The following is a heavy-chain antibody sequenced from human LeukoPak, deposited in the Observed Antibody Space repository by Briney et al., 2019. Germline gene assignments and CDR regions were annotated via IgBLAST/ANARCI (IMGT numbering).Heavy chain of an antibody. V-gene: IGHV4-4*09. CDR3: ARSAVPGTSRTHYYSYYMDV. Sequence: SETLSLTCIVSGGAISSNYWSWIRQPPGKGLEWVGYIHTSGSTNYNPSLRSRVTILLDISMNQSSLKLSSVPAPHTAVYYCARSAVPGTSRTHYYSYYMDVWGKGTTVTVSS. D-gene: IGHD6-13*01. CDR1: GGAISSNY. J-gene: IGHJ6*03. CDR2: IHTSGST.